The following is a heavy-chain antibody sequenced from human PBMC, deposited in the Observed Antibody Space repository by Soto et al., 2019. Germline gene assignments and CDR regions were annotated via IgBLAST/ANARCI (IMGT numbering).Heavy chain of an antibody. D-gene: IGHD2-15*01. CDR3: ATSSRRTCRGGTCYENWFDT. J-gene: IGHJ5*02. Sequence: SVKVSCKAPGGTFSSYVISWARQAPGQGLEWMGGIIPMFGTANYAQKFQGRLTITADESTSTAYMELSTLRSEDTAVYYCATSSRRTCRGGTCYENWFDTWGQGTLVTVSS. V-gene: IGHV1-69*13. CDR2: IIPMFGTA. CDR1: GGTFSSYV.